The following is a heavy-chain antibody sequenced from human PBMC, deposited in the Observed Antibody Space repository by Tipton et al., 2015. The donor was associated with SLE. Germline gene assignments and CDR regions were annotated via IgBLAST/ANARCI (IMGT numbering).Heavy chain of an antibody. D-gene: IGHD4-23*01. CDR3: ARAGQGLRWPAEYFQH. CDR1: GGSISSGGYY. J-gene: IGHJ1*01. Sequence: TLSLTCAVSGGSISSGGYYWSWIRQHPGKGLEWIGYIYYSGSTNYNPSLKSRVTISVDTSKNQFSLKLGSVTAADTAVYYCARAGQGLRWPAEYFQHWGQGTLVTVAS. CDR2: IYYSGST. V-gene: IGHV4-31*11.